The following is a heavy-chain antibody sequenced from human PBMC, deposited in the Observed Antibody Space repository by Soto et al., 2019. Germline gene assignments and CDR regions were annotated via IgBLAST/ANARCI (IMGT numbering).Heavy chain of an antibody. Sequence: QVQLQESGPGLVKPSQTLSLTCTVSGGSISSGDYYWSWIRQHPGKGLEWIGYIYYRGSTYYNPSLKSRVTLSVDTSKTQFSLKLSSVTAADTAVYYCARWWSGSRQGFDPWGQGTLVTVSS. CDR1: GGSISSGDYY. CDR2: IYYRGST. J-gene: IGHJ5*02. CDR3: ARWWSGSRQGFDP. D-gene: IGHD3-3*01. V-gene: IGHV4-31*03.